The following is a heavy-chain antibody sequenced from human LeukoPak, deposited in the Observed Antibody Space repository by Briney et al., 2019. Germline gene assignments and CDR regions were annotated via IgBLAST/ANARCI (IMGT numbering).Heavy chain of an antibody. Sequence: GGSLRLSCAVSGFSVSNNYMNWVRQAPGKGLEWVSLIYSRGGTSYADSVKGRFTISRDSSKNTLFLQMNSLRAEDTAVYYCARERGPRPRGNYYGSGSPLGYWGQGTLVTVSS. CDR3: ARERGPRPRGNYYGSGSPLGY. J-gene: IGHJ4*02. V-gene: IGHV3-53*01. CDR2: IYSRGGT. CDR1: GFSVSNNY. D-gene: IGHD3-10*01.